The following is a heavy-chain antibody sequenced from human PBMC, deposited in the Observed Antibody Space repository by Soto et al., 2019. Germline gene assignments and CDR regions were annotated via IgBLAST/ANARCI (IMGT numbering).Heavy chain of an antibody. D-gene: IGHD3-22*01. CDR3: AREYPTYYYDSSGYSYFDY. J-gene: IGHJ4*02. CDR2: ISGSGGIT. CDR1: GFTFSSYA. V-gene: IGHV3-23*01. Sequence: GGSLRLSCAASGFTFSSYAMSWVRQAPGKGLEWVSGISGSGGITYYADSVKGRFTISRDNSKNTLYLQLNSLRAEDTAVYYCAREYPTYYYDSSGYSYFDYWGQGTLVTVSS.